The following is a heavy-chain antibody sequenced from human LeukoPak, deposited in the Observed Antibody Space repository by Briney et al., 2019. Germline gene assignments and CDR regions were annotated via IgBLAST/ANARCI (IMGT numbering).Heavy chain of an antibody. CDR3: ARDGGGVRYFDWDNAPNYFDY. V-gene: IGHV3-33*01. D-gene: IGHD3-9*01. CDR2: IWYDGSNK. CDR1: GFTFSSYG. J-gene: IGHJ4*02. Sequence: GRSLRLSCAASGFTFSSYGIHWVRQAPGKGLEWVAVIWYDGSNKYYADSVKGRFTISRDNSKNTLYLQMNSLRAEDTAVYYCARDGGGVRYFDWDNAPNYFDYWGQGTLVTVSS.